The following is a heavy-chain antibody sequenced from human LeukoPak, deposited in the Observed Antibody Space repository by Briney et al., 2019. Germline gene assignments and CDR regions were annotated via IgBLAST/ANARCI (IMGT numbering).Heavy chain of an antibody. CDR3: ASTPRGVVVSLYDY. Sequence: PGGSLRLSCAASGFTFSSYNMNWVRQAPGKGLEWVSSISSSSSYIYYADSVKGRFTISRDNAKNSLYLQMNSLRAEDTAVYYCASTPRGVVVSLYDYWGQGTLVTVSS. CDR2: ISSSSSYI. V-gene: IGHV3-21*01. J-gene: IGHJ4*02. CDR1: GFTFSSYN. D-gene: IGHD3-22*01.